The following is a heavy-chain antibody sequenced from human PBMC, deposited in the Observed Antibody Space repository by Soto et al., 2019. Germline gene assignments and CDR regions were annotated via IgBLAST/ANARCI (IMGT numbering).Heavy chain of an antibody. CDR2: IIPIFGTA. CDR3: ARTPIQLSTDYYYGMNV. Sequence: SVKVSCKASGGTFSSYAISWVRQAPGQGLEWMGGIIPIFGTANYAQKFQGRVTITADESTSTAYMELSSLRSEDTAVYYCARTPIQLSTDYYYGMNVWGQGTTVTVSS. V-gene: IGHV1-69*13. D-gene: IGHD5-18*01. CDR1: GGTFSSYA. J-gene: IGHJ6*02.